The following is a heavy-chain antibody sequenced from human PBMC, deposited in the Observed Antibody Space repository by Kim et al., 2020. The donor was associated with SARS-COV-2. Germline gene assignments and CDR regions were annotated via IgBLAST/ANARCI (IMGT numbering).Heavy chain of an antibody. Sequence: YAQGFTGRFVFSLDTSVSTAYLQISSLKAEDTAVYYCARGVDTAMDYFDYWGQGTLVTVSS. CDR3: ARGVDTAMDYFDY. J-gene: IGHJ4*02. V-gene: IGHV7-4-1*02. D-gene: IGHD5-18*01.